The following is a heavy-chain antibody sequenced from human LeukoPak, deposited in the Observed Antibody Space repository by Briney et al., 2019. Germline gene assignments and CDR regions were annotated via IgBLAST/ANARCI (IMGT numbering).Heavy chain of an antibody. D-gene: IGHD2-2*01. V-gene: IGHV4-34*01. CDR3: ARGQVPAARGYNWFDP. Sequence: SETLSLTCAVYGWSFKDYYWNWIRQPPGKGLEWIGEINARGDTNYNPSLKSRVTISVDTSKKQFSLRLTSMIAADTALYYCARGQVPAARGYNWFDPWGQGTLVTVSS. CDR2: INARGDT. CDR1: GWSFKDYY. J-gene: IGHJ5*02.